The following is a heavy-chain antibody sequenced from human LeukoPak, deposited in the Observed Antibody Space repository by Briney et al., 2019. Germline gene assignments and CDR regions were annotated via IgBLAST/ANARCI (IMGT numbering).Heavy chain of an antibody. J-gene: IGHJ4*02. CDR2: MNHNSGNT. CDR1: GYTFTSCD. Sequence: ASVKVSCKASGYTFTSCDINWVRQATGQGLEWMGWMNHNSGNTGYGQSFKGRITMTRDISIGTAYMELSNLTSEDTAIYYCTRGSSGRRDNWGQGTLVTVSA. CDR3: TRGSSGRRDN. V-gene: IGHV1-8*01. D-gene: IGHD6-19*01.